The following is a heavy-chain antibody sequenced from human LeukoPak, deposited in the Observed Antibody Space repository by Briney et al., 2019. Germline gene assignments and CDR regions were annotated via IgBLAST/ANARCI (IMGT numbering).Heavy chain of an antibody. J-gene: IGHJ6*02. D-gene: IGHD6-6*01. CDR1: GFTFSSYG. Sequence: GGSLRLSCAASGFTFSSYGMHWVRQAPGKGLEWVAVISYDGSNKYYADSVKGRFTISRDNSKNTLYLQMNSLRAGDTAVYYCAKDQYSSSDGMDVWGQGTTVTVSS. CDR3: AKDQYSSSDGMDV. V-gene: IGHV3-30*18. CDR2: ISYDGSNK.